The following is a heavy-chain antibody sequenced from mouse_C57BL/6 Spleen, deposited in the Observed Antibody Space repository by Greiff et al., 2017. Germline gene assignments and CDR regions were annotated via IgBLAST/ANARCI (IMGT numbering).Heavy chain of an antibody. D-gene: IGHD1-1*01. CDR1: GYTFTSYW. Sequence: QVQLQQPGAELVKPGASVKMSCKASGYTFTSYWITWVKQRPGQGLEWIGDIYPGSGSTNYNEKFKSKATLTVDTSSITAYMQLSSLTSEDSAVYYCARKIYYYGSSYAMDYWGQGTSVTVSS. CDR3: ARKIYYYGSSYAMDY. CDR2: IYPGSGST. J-gene: IGHJ4*01. V-gene: IGHV1-55*01.